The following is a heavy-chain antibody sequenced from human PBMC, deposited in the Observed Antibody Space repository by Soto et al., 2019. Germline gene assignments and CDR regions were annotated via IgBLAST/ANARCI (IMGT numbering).Heavy chain of an antibody. J-gene: IGHJ6*02. CDR1: GGSISSSSYY. V-gene: IGHV4-39*01. CDR2: IYYSGST. CDR3: ARKVYYYGMDV. Sequence: SETLYLTCTVSGGSISSSSYYWVWIRQPPGKGLEWIGSIYYSGSTYYNPSLKSRVTISVDTSKNQFSLKLSSVTAADTAVYYCARKVYYYGMDVWGQGTTVTVS.